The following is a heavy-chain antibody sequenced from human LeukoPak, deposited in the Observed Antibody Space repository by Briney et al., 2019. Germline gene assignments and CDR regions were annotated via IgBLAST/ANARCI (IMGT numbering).Heavy chain of an antibody. V-gene: IGHV4-31*03. CDR1: GGSISSGGYY. CDR3: ARDTIFGVVSN. J-gene: IGHJ4*02. Sequence: SETLSLTCTVSGGSISSGGYYWSWIRQHPGKGLEWIGYIYYSGSTYYNPSLKSRVTIPVDTSKNQFSLKLSSVTAADTAVYYCARDTIFGVVSNWGQGTLVTVSS. CDR2: IYYSGST. D-gene: IGHD3-3*01.